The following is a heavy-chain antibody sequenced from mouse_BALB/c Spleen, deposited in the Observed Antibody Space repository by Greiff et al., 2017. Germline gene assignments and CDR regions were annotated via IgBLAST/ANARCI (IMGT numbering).Heavy chain of an antibody. Sequence: QVQLQQSGPELVKPGASVKMSCKASGYTFTDYVISWVKQRTGQGLEWIGEIYPGSGSTYYNEKFKGKATLTADKSSNTAYMQPSSLTSEDSAVYFCARRDYRYDSYAMDYWGQGTSVTVSS. D-gene: IGHD2-14*01. V-gene: IGHV1-77*01. J-gene: IGHJ4*01. CDR1: GYTFTDYV. CDR2: IYPGSGST. CDR3: ARRDYRYDSYAMDY.